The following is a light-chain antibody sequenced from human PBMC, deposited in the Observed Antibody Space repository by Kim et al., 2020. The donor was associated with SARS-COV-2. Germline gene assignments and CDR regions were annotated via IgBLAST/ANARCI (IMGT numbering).Light chain of an antibody. CDR3: GTWDSSLSAVWV. J-gene: IGLJ3*02. CDR1: SSNIGNNY. Sequence: QSVLTQPPSVSAAPGQKVTISCSGSSSNIGNNYVSWYQPLPGTAPKLLIYDNNKRPSGIPDRFSGSKSGTSATLGITGLQTGDEADYYCGTWDSSLSAVWVFGGGTQLTVL. V-gene: IGLV1-51*01. CDR2: DNN.